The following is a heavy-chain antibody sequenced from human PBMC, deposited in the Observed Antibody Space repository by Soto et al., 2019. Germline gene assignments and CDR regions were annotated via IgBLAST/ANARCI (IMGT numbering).Heavy chain of an antibody. CDR1: GYSISSSNW. V-gene: IGHV4-28*01. J-gene: IGHJ5*02. CDR2: IYYSGST. Sequence: QVQLQESGPGLVKPSDTLSLTCAVSGYSISSSNWWGWIRQPPGKGLEWIGYIYYSGSTYYNPSLKSRVTTSVDTSKNQFSLKLSSVTAVDTAVYYCARYTVTTVTTSWFDPWGQGTLVTVSS. D-gene: IGHD4-17*01. CDR3: ARYTVTTVTTSWFDP.